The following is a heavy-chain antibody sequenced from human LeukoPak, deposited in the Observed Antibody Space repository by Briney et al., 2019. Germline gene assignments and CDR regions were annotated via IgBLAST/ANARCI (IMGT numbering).Heavy chain of an antibody. Sequence: GGSLRLSCAASGFTLSSNWMSWVRQAPGKGLEWVSYITSSGRTMYYADSVRGRFTISRDNAKNSLYLEMNSLRAEDTAVYYCARDPEDGDIDYWGQGTLVTVSS. CDR2: ITSSGRTM. CDR1: GFTLSSNW. V-gene: IGHV3-48*03. CDR3: ARDPEDGDIDY. D-gene: IGHD5-24*01. J-gene: IGHJ4*02.